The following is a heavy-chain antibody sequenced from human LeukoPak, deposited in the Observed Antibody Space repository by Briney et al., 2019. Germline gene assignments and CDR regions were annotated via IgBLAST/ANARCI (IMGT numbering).Heavy chain of an antibody. CDR1: GDSVSSNSVA. V-gene: IGHV6-1*01. CDR3: ARDHCSGGSCHWRFDY. Sequence: SQTLSLTCAISGDSVSSNSVAWNWIRQSPSRGLEWLGRTYYRSKWYNDYAVSVKGRITINPDTSKNQFSLQLNPVTPEDTAVYYCARDHCSGGSCHWRFDYWGQGTLVTVSS. J-gene: IGHJ4*02. CDR2: TYYRSKWYN. D-gene: IGHD2-15*01.